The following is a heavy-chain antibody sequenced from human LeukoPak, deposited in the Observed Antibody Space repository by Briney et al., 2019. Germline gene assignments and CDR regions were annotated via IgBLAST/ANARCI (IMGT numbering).Heavy chain of an antibody. CDR3: ARVLEMATTGDY. V-gene: IGHV1-2*02. D-gene: IGHD1-1*01. J-gene: IGHJ4*02. Sequence: ASVKVSCKASGYTFTGYYMHWVRQAPGQGLEWMGWINPNSGGTNYAQKFQGRATMTRDTSISTAYMELSRLRSDDTAVYYCARVLEMATTGDYWGQGTLVTVSS. CDR2: INPNSGGT. CDR1: GYTFTGYY.